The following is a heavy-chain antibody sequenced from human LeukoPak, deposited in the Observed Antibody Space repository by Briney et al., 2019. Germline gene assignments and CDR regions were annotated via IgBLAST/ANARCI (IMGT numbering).Heavy chain of an antibody. V-gene: IGHV3-66*01. D-gene: IGHD1-26*01. Sequence: HPGGSPRLSCAASGFTVSSNYMSWVRQAPGKGLEWVSFIYSGGSTYYADSVKGRFTISRNNSKTTLYLQMNSLRAEDTAIYYCVKGGLSSHAFEIWGQGTLVTVSS. CDR2: IYSGGST. CDR1: GFTVSSNY. CDR3: VKGGLSSHAFEI. J-gene: IGHJ3*02.